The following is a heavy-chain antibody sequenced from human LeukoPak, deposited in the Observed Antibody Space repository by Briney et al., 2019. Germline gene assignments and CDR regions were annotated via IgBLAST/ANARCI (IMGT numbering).Heavy chain of an antibody. Sequence: ASVKVSCKVSEGTNYALSWVRQAPGQGLEWMGGIIPVLDVANSAQKFQGRVTFTADKSTNTAYMELSSLKASDTAMYYCARQRDGYNYVEDYWGQGTLVTVSS. D-gene: IGHD5-24*01. CDR1: EGTNYA. V-gene: IGHV1-69*10. CDR2: IIPVLDVA. J-gene: IGHJ4*02. CDR3: ARQRDGYNYVEDY.